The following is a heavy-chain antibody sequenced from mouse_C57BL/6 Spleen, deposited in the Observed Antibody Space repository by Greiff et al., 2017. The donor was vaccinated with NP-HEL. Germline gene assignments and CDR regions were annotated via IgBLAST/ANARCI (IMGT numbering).Heavy chain of an antibody. J-gene: IGHJ3*01. V-gene: IGHV1-61*01. Sequence: VQLQQSGAELVRPGSSVKLSCKASGYTFTSYWMDWVKQRPGQGLEWIGNIYPSDSETHYNQKFKDKATLTVDKSSSTAYMQLSSLTSEDSAVYYCARSSYDGYYEAWFAYWGQGTLVTVSA. CDR1: GYTFTSYW. CDR3: ARSSYDGYYEAWFAY. CDR2: IYPSDSET. D-gene: IGHD2-3*01.